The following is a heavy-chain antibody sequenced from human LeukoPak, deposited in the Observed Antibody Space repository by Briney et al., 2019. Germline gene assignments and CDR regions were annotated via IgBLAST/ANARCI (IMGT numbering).Heavy chain of an antibody. V-gene: IGHV3-21*01. D-gene: IGHD6-25*01. CDR2: ISSSSSYI. CDR1: GFTFSSYS. J-gene: IGHJ4*02. Sequence: GGSLRLSCAASGFTFSSYSMNWVRQAPGKGLEWVSSISSSSSYIYYADSVKGRFTISGDNAKNSLYLQMNSLRAEDTAVYYCARDRSSGAPWPFDYWGQGTLVTVSS. CDR3: ARDRSSGAPWPFDY.